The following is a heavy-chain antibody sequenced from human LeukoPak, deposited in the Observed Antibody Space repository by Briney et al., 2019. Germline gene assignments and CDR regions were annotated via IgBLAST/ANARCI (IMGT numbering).Heavy chain of an antibody. J-gene: IGHJ4*02. V-gene: IGHV3-66*01. D-gene: IGHD6-13*01. CDR2: IYSGGST. Sequence: GGSLRLSCAASGFTVSSSYMTWVRQAPGKGLEWVSVIYSGGSTHYAGSVKGRFTISRDSSKNTVYLQMNSLRAEDTAVYHCARAPYSSSWYFDYWGQGTLVTVSS. CDR3: ARAPYSSSWYFDY. CDR1: GFTVSSSY.